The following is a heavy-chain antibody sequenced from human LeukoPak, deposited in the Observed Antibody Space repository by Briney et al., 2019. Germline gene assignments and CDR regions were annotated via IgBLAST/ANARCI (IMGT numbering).Heavy chain of an antibody. CDR3: ARPSGSGWYWSIYYFDY. V-gene: IGHV3-21*01. Sequence: GGSLRLSCAASGFTFSSYSMNWVRQAPGKGLEWVSSISGSSSYLNYADSVKGRFTISRDNAKNSLYLQMNSLRVEDTAVYYCARPSGSGWYWSIYYFDYWGQGTLVTVSS. J-gene: IGHJ4*02. CDR1: GFTFSSYS. D-gene: IGHD6-19*01. CDR2: ISGSSSYL.